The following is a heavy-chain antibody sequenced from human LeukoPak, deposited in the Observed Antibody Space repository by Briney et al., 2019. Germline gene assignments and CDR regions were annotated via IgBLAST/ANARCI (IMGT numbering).Heavy chain of an antibody. CDR1: GYTFTSYG. CDR3: ARSYCGGTSCYRDPYNWLDP. J-gene: IGHJ5*02. D-gene: IGHD2-2*01. V-gene: IGHV1-18*01. CDR2: ISAYNGNT. Sequence: ASVKVSCRASGYTFTSYGISWVRQAPGQGLEWMGWISAYNGNTNYAQKLQGRVTMTTDTSTSTAYMELRSLRSDDTAVYYCARSYCGGTSCYRDPYNWLDPWGQGTLVTVSS.